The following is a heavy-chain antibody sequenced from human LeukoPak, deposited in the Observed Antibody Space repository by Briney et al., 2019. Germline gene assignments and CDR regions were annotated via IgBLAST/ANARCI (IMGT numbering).Heavy chain of an antibody. V-gene: IGHV3-21*01. J-gene: IGHJ4*02. Sequence: GGSLRLSCAAPGFTFSSYSMNWVRQAPGKGLEWVSSISSSSSYIYYADSVKGRFTISRDNAKNSLYLQMNSLRAEDTAVYYCARDLPAAIRDPYFDYWGQGTLVTVSS. CDR2: ISSSSSYI. CDR3: ARDLPAAIRDPYFDY. D-gene: IGHD2-2*02. CDR1: GFTFSSYS.